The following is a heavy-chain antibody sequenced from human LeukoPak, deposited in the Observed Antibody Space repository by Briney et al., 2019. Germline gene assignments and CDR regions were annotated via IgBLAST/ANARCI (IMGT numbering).Heavy chain of an antibody. Sequence: ASVKVSCKASGYTFTSHGISWVRQAPGQGLEWMGWISAYNGNTNYAQKLQGRVTMTTDTSASTAYMELRSLRSDDTAVYYCASLTFVGATISYYYGMDVWGQGTTVTVSS. V-gene: IGHV1-18*01. CDR3: ASLTFVGATISYYYGMDV. J-gene: IGHJ6*02. CDR2: ISAYNGNT. CDR1: GYTFTSHG. D-gene: IGHD1-26*01.